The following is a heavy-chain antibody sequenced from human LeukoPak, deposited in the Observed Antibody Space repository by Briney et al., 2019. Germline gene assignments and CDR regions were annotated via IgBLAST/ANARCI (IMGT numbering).Heavy chain of an antibody. CDR1: GFTFSSYA. V-gene: IGHV3-23*01. CDR2: ISGSGGST. D-gene: IGHD3-22*01. CDR3: AKSDYYDSSGYSVNAFDI. J-gene: IGHJ3*02. Sequence: PGGSLRLSCAASGFTFSSYAMSWVRQAPGKGLEWVSAISGSGGSTYYADSVKGRFTISRDNSKNTLYLQMNSLRAEDTAVYYCAKSDYYDSSGYSVNAFDIWGQGTMVTVSS.